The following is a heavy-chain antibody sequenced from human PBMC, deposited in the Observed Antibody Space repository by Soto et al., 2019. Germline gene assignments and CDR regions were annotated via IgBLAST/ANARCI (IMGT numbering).Heavy chain of an antibody. Sequence: ASVKVSCKASGYTFTSYAMHWVRQAPGQRLEWMGWINAGNGNTKYSQKFQGRVTITRDTSASTAYMELSSLRSEDTAVYYCASCTLSGQRRLEGDGYFDYWGQGTRVNVAS. CDR2: INAGNGNT. D-gene: IGHD3-16*01. CDR3: ASCTLSGQRRLEGDGYFDY. J-gene: IGHJ4*02. V-gene: IGHV1-3*01. CDR1: GYTFTSYA.